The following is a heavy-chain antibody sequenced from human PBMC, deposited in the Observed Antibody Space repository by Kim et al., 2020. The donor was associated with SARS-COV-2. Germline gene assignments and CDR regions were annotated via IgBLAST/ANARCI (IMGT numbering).Heavy chain of an antibody. CDR2: INPNSGGT. V-gene: IGHV1-2*06. CDR3: AREEYSSSSSFDY. CDR1: GYTFTGYY. D-gene: IGHD6-6*01. J-gene: IGHJ4*02. Sequence: ASVKVSCKASGYTFTGYYMHWVRQAPGQGLEWMGRINPNSGGTNYAQKFQGRVTMTRDTTISTAYMELSRLRSDDTAVYYCAREEYSSSSSFDYWGQGTLVTVSS.